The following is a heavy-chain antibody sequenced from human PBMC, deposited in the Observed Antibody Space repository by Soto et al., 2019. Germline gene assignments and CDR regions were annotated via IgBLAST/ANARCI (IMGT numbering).Heavy chain of an antibody. Sequence: SETLSLNCAVSGDSISTSNWWSWVRQPPGKGLEWIGEVYRTGSTNYNPSLESRLTISVDKSKNQFSLKLTSVTAADTAVYYCARARATIAAAAIFDCWGQGTLVTVSS. CDR1: GDSISTSNW. D-gene: IGHD6-13*01. CDR2: VYRTGST. J-gene: IGHJ4*02. CDR3: ARARATIAAAAIFDC. V-gene: IGHV4-4*02.